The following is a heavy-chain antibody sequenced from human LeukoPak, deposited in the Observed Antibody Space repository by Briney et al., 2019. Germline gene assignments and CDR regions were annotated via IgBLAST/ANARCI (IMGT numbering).Heavy chain of an antibody. CDR1: GFTFSSFA. J-gene: IGHJ4*02. CDR3: AKRKVKWELGY. CDR2: VSYDGNDK. D-gene: IGHD1-26*01. V-gene: IGHV3-30*18. Sequence: GRPLRLSCAASGFTFSSFAMHWVRQAPGKGLEWVAVVSYDGNDKYYADSVKGRFTISRDNSKNTVYLQMNSLRPEDTAVYYCAKRKVKWELGYWGQGTLVTVSS.